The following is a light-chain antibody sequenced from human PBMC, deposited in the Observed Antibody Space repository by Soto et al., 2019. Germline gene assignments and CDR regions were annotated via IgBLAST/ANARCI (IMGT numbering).Light chain of an antibody. J-gene: IGLJ3*02. CDR3: QVWDSSSDHPWV. Sequence: SYELTQPPSVSVAPGKTARITCGGNNIGSKSVHWYQQKPGQAPVLVIYYDSDRPSGIPERFSGSNSGNTATLTISKVEAGDDADYYCQVWDSSSDHPWVFGGGTKLTVL. CDR2: YDS. CDR1: NIGSKS. V-gene: IGLV3-21*04.